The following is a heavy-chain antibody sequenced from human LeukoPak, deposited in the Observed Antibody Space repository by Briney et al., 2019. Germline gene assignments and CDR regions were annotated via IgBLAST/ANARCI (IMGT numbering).Heavy chain of an antibody. Sequence: SETLSLTCTVSGGSISSSSYYWGWIRQPPGKGLEWIGSIYYSGSTYYNPSLKSRVTISVDTSKNQFSLKLSSVTAADTAVYYCARDWRGSGSYSFWFDPWGQGTLVTVSS. CDR2: IYYSGST. V-gene: IGHV4-39*07. D-gene: IGHD3-10*01. CDR3: ARDWRGSGSYSFWFDP. J-gene: IGHJ5*02. CDR1: GGSISSSSYY.